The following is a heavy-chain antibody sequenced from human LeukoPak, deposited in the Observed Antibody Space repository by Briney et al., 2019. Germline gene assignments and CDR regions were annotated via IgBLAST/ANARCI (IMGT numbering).Heavy chain of an antibody. V-gene: IGHV3-23*01. CDR1: GFTFSSYA. CDR2: ISGSGGST. D-gene: IGHD3-10*01. CDR3: AKGPTPYYYGSGSYLGY. J-gene: IGHJ4*02. Sequence: GGSLRLSCAASGFTFSSYAMSWVRQAPGKGLEWVSAISGSGGSTYYADSAKGRFTISRDNSKNTLYLQMNSLRAEDTAVYYCAKGPTPYYYGSGSYLGYWGQGTLVTVSS.